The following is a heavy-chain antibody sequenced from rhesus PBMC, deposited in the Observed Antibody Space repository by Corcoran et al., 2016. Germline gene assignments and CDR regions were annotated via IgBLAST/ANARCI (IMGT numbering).Heavy chain of an antibody. V-gene: IGHV4S9*01. J-gene: IGHJ4*01. CDR3: TRGISY. CDR2: IHGNSATT. Sequence: QVQLQESGPGLVKPSETLSLTCAVSGGPISDNYYWNGVRKPPGRGLEWIGNIHGNSATTYYNSSLKSRVSISKDTSKNQFFLNLGSVTAADTAVYYCTRGISYWGQGVLVTVSS. CDR1: GGPISDNYY. D-gene: IGHD3-3*01.